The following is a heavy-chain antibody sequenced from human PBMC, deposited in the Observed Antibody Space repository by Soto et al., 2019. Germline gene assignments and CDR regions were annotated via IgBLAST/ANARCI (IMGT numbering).Heavy chain of an antibody. CDR3: ARDDVLCDAGRCHGIPLHV. CDR1: GFTVSSKY. V-gene: IGHV3-66*01. Sequence: EVQLVESGGGLVQPGGSLRLSCAASGFTVSSKYMTWVRQAPGKGLEWVSLIQSGGTTYYADSLKGRLTISRDTSENTLHLQMDSLRVEDTAVYYCARDDVLCDAGRCHGIPLHVWGKGTTVTVSS. D-gene: IGHD2-15*01. J-gene: IGHJ6*04. CDR2: IQSGGTT.